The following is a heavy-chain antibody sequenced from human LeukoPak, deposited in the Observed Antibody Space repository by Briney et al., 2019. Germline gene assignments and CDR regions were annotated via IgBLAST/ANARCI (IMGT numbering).Heavy chain of an antibody. CDR1: GFTFSSYA. V-gene: IGHV3-23*01. CDR2: ISGSGGST. D-gene: IGHD3-10*01. CDR3: AKVGTMVRGAPLDY. Sequence: GGSLRLSCAASGFTFSSYAMSWVRQAPGKGLEWVSAISGSGGSTYYADSVKGRFTISRDNSKNTLYLQMNSLRAEDTAVYYCAKVGTMVRGAPLDYWGQGTLVTVSS. J-gene: IGHJ4*02.